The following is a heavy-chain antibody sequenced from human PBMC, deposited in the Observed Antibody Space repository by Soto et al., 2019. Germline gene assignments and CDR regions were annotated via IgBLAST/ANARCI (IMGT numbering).Heavy chain of an antibody. Sequence: QVQLVQSGAEVKKPGASVKVSCKASGYTFTSYYMHWVRQAPGQGLEWMGIINPSGGSTSYAQKFQGRVTMARDTSTSTVYMELSSLRSEDTAVYYCARDTYYYDRSGYYFDYWGQGTLVTVSS. V-gene: IGHV1-46*01. CDR2: INPSGGST. D-gene: IGHD3-22*01. J-gene: IGHJ4*02. CDR1: GYTFTSYY. CDR3: ARDTYYYDRSGYYFDY.